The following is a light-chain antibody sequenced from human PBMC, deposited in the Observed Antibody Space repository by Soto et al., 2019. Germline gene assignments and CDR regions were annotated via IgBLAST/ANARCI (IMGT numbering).Light chain of an antibody. J-gene: IGKJ4*01. CDR2: DTS. V-gene: IGKV3D-15*01. CDR3: HRYNHWPLT. CDR1: QGIGDT. Sequence: EVVMTQSPATLSLSPGEGATLSCRASQGIGDTLAWYQHKPGQTPRLLIYDTSTRAPGVPARFSGSRSVTEFTLPLNSLQSEDFSVYYCHRYNHWPLTFGGGTKVESK.